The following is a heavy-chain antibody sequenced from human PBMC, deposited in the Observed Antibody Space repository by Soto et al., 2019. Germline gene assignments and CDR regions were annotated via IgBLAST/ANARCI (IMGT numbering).Heavy chain of an antibody. V-gene: IGHV4-59*01. D-gene: IGHD6-19*01. J-gene: IGHJ4*02. CDR1: GGSISSYY. CDR2: IYYSGST. Sequence: LSLTCTVSGGSISSYYWSWIRQPPGKGLEWIGYIYYSGSTNYNPSLKSRVTISVDTSKSQFSLKLSSVSAADTAVYYCAGGSAVAGSRTIDYWGQGTLVTVSS. CDR3: AGGSAVAGSRTIDY.